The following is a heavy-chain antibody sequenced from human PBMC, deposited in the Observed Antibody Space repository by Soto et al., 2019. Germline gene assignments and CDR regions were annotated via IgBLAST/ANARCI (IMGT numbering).Heavy chain of an antibody. CDR1: GDSISSSY. J-gene: IGHJ5*02. D-gene: IGHD5-12*01. CDR3: ARGYDWFDP. CDR2: IYYSGST. Sequence: SETLSLTCSVSGDSISSSYWSWIRQPPGKGLEWIGYIYYSGSTNYNPSLKSRVTISLDTSKNQFSLKVSSVTAADTAVYYCARGYDWFDPWGQGTLV. V-gene: IGHV4-59*01.